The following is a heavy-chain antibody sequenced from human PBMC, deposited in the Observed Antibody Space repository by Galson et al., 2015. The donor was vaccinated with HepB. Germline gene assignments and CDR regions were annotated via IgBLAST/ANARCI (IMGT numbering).Heavy chain of an antibody. CDR1: GGTFSSYA. V-gene: IGHV1-69*13. D-gene: IGHD5-12*01. CDR3: ARGLGGYDYFPLDY. CDR2: IIPIFGTA. J-gene: IGHJ4*02. Sequence: SVKVSCKASGGTFSSYAISWVRQAPGQGLEWMGGIIPIFGTANYAQKFQGRVTITADESTSTAYMELSSLRSEDTAVYYCARGLGGYDYFPLDYWGQGTLVTVSS.